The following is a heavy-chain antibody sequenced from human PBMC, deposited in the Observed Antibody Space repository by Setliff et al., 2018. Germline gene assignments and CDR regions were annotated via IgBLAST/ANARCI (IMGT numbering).Heavy chain of an antibody. Sequence: GESLKISCQGSGYKSADFWIGWVRQMPGKGLEWMWIIYPDDSDTRDSPSFQGLVTMSADKSTNTAYLQWNSLAASDAAMYYCARASPSSFFVYFDFWGQGTQVTVSS. J-gene: IGHJ4*02. CDR2: IYPDDSDT. CDR1: GYKSADFW. CDR3: ARASPSSFFVYFDF. V-gene: IGHV5-51*01. D-gene: IGHD3-10*01.